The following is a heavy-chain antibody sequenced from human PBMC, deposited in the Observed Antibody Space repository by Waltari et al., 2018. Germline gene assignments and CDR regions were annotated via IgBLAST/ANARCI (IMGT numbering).Heavy chain of an antibody. J-gene: IGHJ4*02. CDR1: GSPFSSFA. CDR3: AGGKDTAMAVDY. D-gene: IGHD5-18*01. CDR2: ISGSGGST. V-gene: IGHV3-23*01. Sequence: ELQLLGFGGALVKPGGSLSLSCAASGSPFSSFAMSWFRQAPGKGLEWVSAISGSGGSTYYADSVKGRFTISRDNSKNTLYLQMNSLRAEDTAVYYCAGGKDTAMAVDYWGQGTLVTVSS.